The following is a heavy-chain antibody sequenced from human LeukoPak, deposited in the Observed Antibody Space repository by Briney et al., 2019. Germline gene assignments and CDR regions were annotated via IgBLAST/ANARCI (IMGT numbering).Heavy chain of an antibody. J-gene: IGHJ4*02. Sequence: GASLRLSCAGSGYNFNNYAMVWVRQAPGKGLEWVSGITDSGDTTYYADSVKGRFTISRDNSKNTLYLQMNSLRAEDTAIYYCAKVLFPYVSTTYLDCWGQGTLVTVSP. CDR2: ITDSGDTT. CDR3: AKVLFPYVSTTYLDC. D-gene: IGHD5/OR15-5a*01. V-gene: IGHV3-23*01. CDR1: GYNFNNYA.